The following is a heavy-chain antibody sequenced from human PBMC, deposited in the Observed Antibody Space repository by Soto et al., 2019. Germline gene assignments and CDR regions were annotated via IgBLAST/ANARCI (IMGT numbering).Heavy chain of an antibody. Sequence: ASVKVSCKASGYTFTSYDINWVRQATGQGLEWMGWMNPNSGNTGYAQKFQGRVTMTRNTSISTAYMELSSLRSEDTAVYYCARGRRGSGSFSDYYYYMDVWGKGTTVTVSS. CDR3: ARGRRGSGSFSDYYYYMDV. J-gene: IGHJ6*03. V-gene: IGHV1-8*01. D-gene: IGHD3-10*01. CDR2: MNPNSGNT. CDR1: GYTFTSYD.